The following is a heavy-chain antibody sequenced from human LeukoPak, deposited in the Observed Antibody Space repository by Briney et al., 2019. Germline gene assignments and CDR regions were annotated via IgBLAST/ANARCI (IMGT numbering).Heavy chain of an antibody. Sequence: SETLSLTCTVSGGSISSYYWSWIRQPPGKGLEWIGYIYYSGSTNYNPSLKSRVTISVDTSKNHFSLKLSSVTAADTAVYYCARGVESRIITIFGVVNRYFDYWGQGTLVTVSS. V-gene: IGHV4-59*01. D-gene: IGHD3-3*01. CDR3: ARGVESRIITIFGVVNRYFDY. CDR1: GGSISSYY. CDR2: IYYSGST. J-gene: IGHJ4*02.